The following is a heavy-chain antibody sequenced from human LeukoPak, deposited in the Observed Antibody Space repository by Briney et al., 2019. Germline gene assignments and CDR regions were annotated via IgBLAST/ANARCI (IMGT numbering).Heavy chain of an antibody. CDR2: FGISGTI. V-gene: IGHV3-48*01. D-gene: IGHD5/OR15-5a*01. Sequence: GRSLRLSCAASGFAVNTYDMHWVRQAPGEGPQWIAYFGISGTIYYADSVRGRFTISRDSAKNSLYLQMNGLRVDDTAIYYCAGYGVYPYWGQGTAVSVSS. CDR1: GFAVNTYD. J-gene: IGHJ4*02. CDR3: AGYGVYPY.